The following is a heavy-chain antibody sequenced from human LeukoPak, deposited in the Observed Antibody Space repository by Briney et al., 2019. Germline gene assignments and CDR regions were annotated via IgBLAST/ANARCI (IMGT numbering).Heavy chain of an antibody. Sequence: SWGALRLSFLVSGFPFSVFEKKWGRQAPGEGLEGVSNIASSGTIKYYADSVKGRFSISRDNAKSSLYLQMNSLRVEDTAVYYCALLAVASDFDYWGQGALVTVSS. J-gene: IGHJ4*02. CDR2: IASSGTIK. CDR1: GFPFSVFE. V-gene: IGHV3-48*03. D-gene: IGHD6-19*01. CDR3: ALLAVASDFDY.